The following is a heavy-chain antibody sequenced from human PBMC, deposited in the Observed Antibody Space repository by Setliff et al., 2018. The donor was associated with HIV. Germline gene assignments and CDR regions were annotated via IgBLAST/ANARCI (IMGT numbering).Heavy chain of an antibody. CDR2: IGGHGSII. CDR3: TRKLAPGHGMDV. D-gene: IGHD3-3*02. CDR1: GLIFSSYE. V-gene: IGHV3-48*03. J-gene: IGHJ6*02. Sequence: GGPLRLSCAASGLIFSSYEMSWVRQAPGKGLEWISFIGGHGSIIHYADSVKGRFTISRDNAKNSLYLQMDSLRVEDTTVYYCTRKLAPGHGMDVWGQGTTVTVSS.